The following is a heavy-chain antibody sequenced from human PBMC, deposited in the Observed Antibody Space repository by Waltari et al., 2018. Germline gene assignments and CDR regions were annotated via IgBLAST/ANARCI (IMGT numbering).Heavy chain of an antibody. CDR3: ARAPETYYYDSSGYPAKFDY. CDR2: IYYSGST. J-gene: IGHJ4*02. D-gene: IGHD3-22*01. V-gene: IGHV4-59*11. CDR1: GGSISSHY. Sequence: QVQLQESGPGLVKPSETLSLTCTVSGGSISSHYWSWLRQPPGKGLEWIGYIYYSGSTNYNPSLKSRVTISVDTSKNQFSLKLSSVTAADTAVYYCARAPETYYYDSSGYPAKFDYWGQGTLVTVSS.